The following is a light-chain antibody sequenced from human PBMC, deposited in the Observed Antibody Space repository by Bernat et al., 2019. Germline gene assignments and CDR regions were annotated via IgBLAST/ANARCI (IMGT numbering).Light chain of an antibody. V-gene: IGLV2-14*03. CDR3: TSYTSSSTPV. J-gene: IGLJ1*01. Sequence: QSALTQPASVSGSPGQSITLSCTGTSSDVGGYNYVSWYQQHPGKAPKLMIYDVSIRPSGVSNRFSGSKSGNTASLTISGLQAEDESDYYCTSYTSSSTPVFGTGTKVTVL. CDR2: DVS. CDR1: SSDVGGYNY.